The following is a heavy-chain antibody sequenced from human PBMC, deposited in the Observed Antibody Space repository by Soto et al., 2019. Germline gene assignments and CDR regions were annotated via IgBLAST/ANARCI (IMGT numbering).Heavy chain of an antibody. V-gene: IGHV4-30-2*01. CDR3: ARVPDY. Sequence: SDTLSLTCAVSGGSIRSDCYSWILIRQPPGKGLEWIGYMYHSGSTYYNPPLNSRVTISVDRSKNQFSLKLSSVTAADTAVYYCARVPDYWGQGTLVTVSS. CDR1: GGSIRSDCYS. CDR2: MYHSGST. J-gene: IGHJ4*02.